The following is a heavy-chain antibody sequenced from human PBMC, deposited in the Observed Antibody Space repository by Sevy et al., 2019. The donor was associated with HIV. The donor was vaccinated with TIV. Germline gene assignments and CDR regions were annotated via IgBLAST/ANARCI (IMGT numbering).Heavy chain of an antibody. CDR1: GFTFGDYA. V-gene: IGHV3-49*03. D-gene: IGHD3-10*01. CDR3: SIVARTMMRGRSKYYCMDV. Sequence: GGSLRLSCTTSGFTFGDYAMNWFCQAPGKGLEWVGFIRSKGFGGTTEYAASVKGRFTISREDSKSTTYLQMNSLKTEDIAVYYSSIVARTMMRGRSKYYCMDVWGKGTTVTVSS. CDR2: IRSKGFGGTT. J-gene: IGHJ6*03.